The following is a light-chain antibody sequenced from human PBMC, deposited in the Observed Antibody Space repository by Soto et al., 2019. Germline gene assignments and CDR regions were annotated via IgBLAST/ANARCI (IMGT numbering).Light chain of an antibody. J-gene: IGKJ1*01. Sequence: DIQMTQSPSTLSASVGDRVTITCRASQTISSWLAWYQQKPGKAPNLLIYDASKLETGVPSRFRGSGSGTDFTLTISSLQPEDFATYYCQQSYSTPPEWTFGQGTKVDIK. V-gene: IGKV1-39*01. CDR3: QQSYSTPPEWT. CDR1: QTISSW. CDR2: DAS.